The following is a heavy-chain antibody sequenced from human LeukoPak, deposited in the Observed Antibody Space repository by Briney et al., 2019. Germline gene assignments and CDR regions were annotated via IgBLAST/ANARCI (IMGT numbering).Heavy chain of an antibody. CDR3: ARDLTYYDILTGYYRNHYFDY. Sequence: GGSLRLSCAASGLTVSSNYMSWVRHAPGKGLEWVSFIYSGGSTYYADSVKGRFTISRDNSKNTLYLQMNSLRAEDTAVYYCARDLTYYDILTGYYRNHYFDYWGQGTLVTVSS. V-gene: IGHV3-66*01. J-gene: IGHJ4*02. CDR2: IYSGGST. D-gene: IGHD3-9*01. CDR1: GLTVSSNY.